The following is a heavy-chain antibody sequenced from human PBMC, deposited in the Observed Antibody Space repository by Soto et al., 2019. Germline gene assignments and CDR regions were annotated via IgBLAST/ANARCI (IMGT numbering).Heavy chain of an antibody. Sequence: PGGSLRLSCAASGFTFSNCGMNWVRQTPGKGLEWVSYISDSGATKHYADSVKGRLTISRDNGKDSLYLQMNSLRDEDTAVYFCARCSRNSCYSYGVDVWGQGATVTVSS. D-gene: IGHD2-15*01. J-gene: IGHJ6*02. CDR1: GFTFSNCG. V-gene: IGHV3-48*02. CDR2: ISDSGATK. CDR3: ARCSRNSCYSYGVDV.